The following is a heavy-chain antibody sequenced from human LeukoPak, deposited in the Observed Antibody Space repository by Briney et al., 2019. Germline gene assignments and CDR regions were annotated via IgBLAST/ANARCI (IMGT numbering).Heavy chain of an antibody. CDR2: ISAYNGNT. CDR1: GYTFTSYG. J-gene: IGHJ4*02. D-gene: IGHD3-9*01. Sequence: ASVKVSCKASGYTFTSYGISWVRQAPGQGLEWMGWISAYNGNTNYAQKLQGRVTMTTDTSTSTAYMELRSLRSDDTAVYYCARGPPGYDISTGYYGITNFYYWGQGTLVTVSS. CDR3: ARGPPGYDISTGYYGITNFYY. V-gene: IGHV1-18*01.